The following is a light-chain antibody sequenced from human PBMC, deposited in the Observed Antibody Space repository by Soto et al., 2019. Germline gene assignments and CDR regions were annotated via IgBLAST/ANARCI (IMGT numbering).Light chain of an antibody. Sequence: QSVLTQPPSASGTPGQRVTISCSGGSSNIGSNTVNWYQQLPGTAPNLLIYSNNQRPSGVPDRFAGSKSGTSASLAISGLQAEDEADSYCAAWDDRRNAVVVGGGTKLTVL. CDR3: AAWDDRRNAVV. V-gene: IGLV1-44*01. CDR2: SNN. CDR1: SSNIGSNT. J-gene: IGLJ2*01.